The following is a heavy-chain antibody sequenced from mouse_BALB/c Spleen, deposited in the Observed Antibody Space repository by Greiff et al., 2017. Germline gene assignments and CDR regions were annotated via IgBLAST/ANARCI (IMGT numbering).Heavy chain of an antibody. Sequence: QVQLKQSGPGLVAPSQSLSITCTVSGFSLTSYGVHWVRQPPGKGLEWLGVIWAGGSTNYNSALMSRLSISKDNSKSQVFLKMNSLQTDDTAMYYCARAGIYYDYGFAYWGQGTLVTVSA. V-gene: IGHV2-9*02. CDR3: ARAGIYYDYGFAY. CDR2: IWAGGST. J-gene: IGHJ3*01. D-gene: IGHD2-4*01. CDR1: GFSLTSYG.